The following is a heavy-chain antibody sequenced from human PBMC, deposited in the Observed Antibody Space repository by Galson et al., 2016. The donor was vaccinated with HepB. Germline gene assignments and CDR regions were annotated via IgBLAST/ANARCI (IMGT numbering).Heavy chain of an antibody. J-gene: IGHJ4*02. V-gene: IGHV4-30-2*01. CDR1: GASITSGGHS. Sequence: TLSLTCAVSGASITSGGHSWTWIRQPPGAGLEWIGYLSHGGVTHYNSSLKSRVSISGDRSKNQFSVSLNSVTAADTAVYFCAGLPTYYDLSKGFTDYWGPGTLVTVSS. CDR2: LSHGGVT. CDR3: AGLPTYYDLSKGFTDY. D-gene: IGHD3-3*01.